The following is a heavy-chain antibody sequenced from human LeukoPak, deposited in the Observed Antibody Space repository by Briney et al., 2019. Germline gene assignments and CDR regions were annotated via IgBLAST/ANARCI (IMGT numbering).Heavy chain of an antibody. CDR1: GFTFSNYA. CDR3: ARVGDSSGYRPSIIDY. CDR2: IYSGGST. V-gene: IGHV3-53*01. Sequence: PGGSLRLSCAASGFTFSNYALSWVRQAPGKGLEWVSVIYSGGSTYYADSVKGRFTISRDNSKNTLYLQMNSLRAEDTAVYYCARVGDSSGYRPSIIDYWGQGTLVTVSS. D-gene: IGHD3-22*01. J-gene: IGHJ4*02.